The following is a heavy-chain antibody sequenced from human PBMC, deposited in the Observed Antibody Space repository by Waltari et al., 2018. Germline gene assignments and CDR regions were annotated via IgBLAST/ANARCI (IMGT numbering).Heavy chain of an antibody. CDR2: ISPIFGTA. V-gene: IGHV1-69*15. CDR3: ARAPFTIFGVAERAFDI. D-gene: IGHD3-3*01. Sequence: QVQLVQSGAEVKKPGSSVKVSCKASGGTFSSYAISWVRQATGQGLEWMGRISPIFGTANYAQKCQGRVTITADESTSTAYMGLSSLRSEDTAVYYCARAPFTIFGVAERAFDIWGQGTMVTVSS. CDR1: GGTFSSYA. J-gene: IGHJ3*02.